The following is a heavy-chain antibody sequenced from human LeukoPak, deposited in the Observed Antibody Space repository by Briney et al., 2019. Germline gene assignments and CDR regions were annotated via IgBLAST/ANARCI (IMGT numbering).Heavy chain of an antibody. CDR1: GFTFSSFA. D-gene: IGHD1-1*01. J-gene: IGHJ3*01. V-gene: IGHV3-23*01. CDR3: LIDVNWRGWKGAPVF. Sequence: GWSLRLSCAASGFTFSSFAMSWVRQAPGKGLEWASSISGGGGSTYYADSVKGRFTISRDNYEDTVYMQMNSLRAEDTGVYYCLIDVNWRGWKGAPVFWGQGTMVTVSS. CDR2: ISGGGGST.